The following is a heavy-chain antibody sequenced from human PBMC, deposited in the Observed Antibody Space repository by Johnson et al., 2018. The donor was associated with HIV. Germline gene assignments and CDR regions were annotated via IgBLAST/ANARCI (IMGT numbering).Heavy chain of an antibody. J-gene: IGHJ3*02. CDR1: GFTFNSYA. Sequence: EVLLLESGGGLVQPGGSLRLSCAVSGFTFNSYAMSWVRQAPGKGLEWVSAISGSGANTYYADSVKGRFTISRDNAKNSLYLQMNSLRVEDTALYYCARGGLGYQNIHDPFDIWGQGTMVTVSS. CDR2: ISGSGANT. V-gene: IGHV3-23*01. D-gene: IGHD3-16*02. CDR3: ARGGLGYQNIHDPFDI.